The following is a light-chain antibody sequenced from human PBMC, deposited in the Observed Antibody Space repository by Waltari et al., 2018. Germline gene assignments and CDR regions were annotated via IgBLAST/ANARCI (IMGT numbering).Light chain of an antibody. CDR1: SSDIGGFNY. CDR2: EFN. Sequence: QSALTQPASVSGSPGQSITISCTGTSSDIGGFNYVSWYQQHPGKAPKLMIYEFNKRPSGVSNRFSGSKSGDTASLTISGLQAEDEAVYYCSSYTSRSTSVFGTGTKVTVL. J-gene: IGLJ1*01. V-gene: IGLV2-14*01. CDR3: SSYTSRSTSV.